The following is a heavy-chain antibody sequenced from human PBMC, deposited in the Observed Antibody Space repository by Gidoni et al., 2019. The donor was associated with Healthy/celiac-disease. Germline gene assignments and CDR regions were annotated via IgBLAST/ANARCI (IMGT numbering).Heavy chain of an antibody. D-gene: IGHD4-17*01. V-gene: IGHV3-53*02. CDR2: IYSGGST. Sequence: EVQLVETGGGLIQPGGSLRLSCAASGFPVSSNYMSWVRQAPGKGLEWVSVIYSGGSTYYADSVKGRFTISRDNSKNTLYLQMNSLRAEDTAVYYCAREKDDYGDYYFDYWGQGTLVTVSS. CDR3: AREKDDYGDYYFDY. CDR1: GFPVSSNY. J-gene: IGHJ4*02.